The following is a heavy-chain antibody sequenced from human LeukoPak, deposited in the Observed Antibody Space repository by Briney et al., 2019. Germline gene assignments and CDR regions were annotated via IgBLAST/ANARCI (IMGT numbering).Heavy chain of an antibody. Sequence: GGSLRLPCAASGFTFSSYWMHWVRQAPGKGLVWVSRINSDGSSTSYADSVKGRFTISRDNAKNSLYLQMNSLRAEDTAVYYCASPHYYGSGSYEQFDYWGQGTLVTVSS. CDR2: INSDGSST. V-gene: IGHV3-74*01. CDR1: GFTFSSYW. D-gene: IGHD3-10*01. J-gene: IGHJ4*02. CDR3: ASPHYYGSGSYEQFDY.